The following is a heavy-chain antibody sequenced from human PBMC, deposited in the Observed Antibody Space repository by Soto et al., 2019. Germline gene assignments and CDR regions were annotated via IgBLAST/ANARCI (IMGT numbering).Heavy chain of an antibody. D-gene: IGHD3-3*01. CDR3: ARAPHYDFWSGSLYYFDY. CDR1: GFVFSSYA. Sequence: GGSLRLSCAASGFVFSSYAMTWVRQAPGKGLEWVSGISGNGGKTYYADSVKGRFTISRDTSKNTLYLHVNSLRAEDTALYYCARAPHYDFWSGSLYYFDYWGQGTLVTVSS. V-gene: IGHV3-23*01. CDR2: ISGNGGKT. J-gene: IGHJ4*02.